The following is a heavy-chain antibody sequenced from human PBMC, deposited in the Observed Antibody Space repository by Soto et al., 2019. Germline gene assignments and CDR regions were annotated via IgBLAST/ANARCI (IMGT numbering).Heavy chain of an antibody. J-gene: IGHJ4*02. V-gene: IGHV4-34*01. CDR3: ARGLRSGYILCNG. D-gene: IGHD3-9*01. CDR2: ISQSGGA. Sequence: PSETLSLTCGVSGGSLSQYSWTWIRQPPGKGLEWIGEISQSGGAKYSPFLKSRVTISMDTSRTEFSLKLRSVTAADSAVYYCARGLRSGYILCNGWGPGALVTVS. CDR1: GGSLSQYS.